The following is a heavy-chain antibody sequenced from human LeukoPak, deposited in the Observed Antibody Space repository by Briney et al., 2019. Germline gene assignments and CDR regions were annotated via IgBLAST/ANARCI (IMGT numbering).Heavy chain of an antibody. D-gene: IGHD2-15*01. J-gene: IGHJ6*03. CDR2: INPNSGGT. CDR3: ARVKSYCSGGSCYGYYYYMDV. CDR1: GYTFTGYY. Sequence: ASVKVSCKASGYTFTGYYMHWVRQAPGQGLEWMGWINPNSGGTNYAQKFQGRVTMTRDTSISTAYMELSRLRSDDTAVYYCARVKSYCSGGSCYGYYYYMDVWGKGTTVTISS. V-gene: IGHV1-2*02.